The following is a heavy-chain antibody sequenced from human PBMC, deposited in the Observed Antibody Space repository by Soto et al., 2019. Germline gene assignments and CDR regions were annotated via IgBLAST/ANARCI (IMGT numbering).Heavy chain of an antibody. CDR3: ARDSQDSSGWYYENYYYGMDV. D-gene: IGHD6-19*01. Sequence: SETLSLTCTVSGGSISSGDYYWSWIRHPPGQGLEWMGYIYYRGSTYDNPSLKSRVTRSVDTSKNQFSLKLSSVTAADTAVYYCARDSQDSSGWYYENYYYGMDVWGQGTTVTVS. J-gene: IGHJ6*02. V-gene: IGHV4-30-4*01. CDR1: GGSISSGDYY. CDR2: IYYRGST.